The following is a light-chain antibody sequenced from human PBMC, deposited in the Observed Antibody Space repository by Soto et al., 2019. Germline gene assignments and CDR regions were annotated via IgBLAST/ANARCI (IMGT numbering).Light chain of an antibody. CDR2: GAS. CDR1: QSVSSNY. CDR3: QQYGTSPQT. Sequence: LTQSAGTQSLSPGERATLSCRASQSVSSNYLAWYQQKPGQAPRLLIHGASSRATAIPDRFSGSGSGTDFTLTISRLEPEDFAMYYCQQYGTSPQTFGQGTKVDIK. V-gene: IGKV3-20*01. J-gene: IGKJ2*01.